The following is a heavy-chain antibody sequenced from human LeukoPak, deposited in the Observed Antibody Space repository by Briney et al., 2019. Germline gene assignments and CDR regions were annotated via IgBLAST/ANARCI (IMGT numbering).Heavy chain of an antibody. D-gene: IGHD6-19*01. Sequence: GGSLRLSCAASGFTFSSYGMHWVRQAPGKGLEWVAFIRYDGSNKYYADSVKGQFTISRDNSKNTLYLQMNSLRAEDTAVYYCARDARTIIAVAGTFDDWGQGTLVTVSS. CDR3: ARDARTIIAVAGTFDD. CDR2: IRYDGSNK. CDR1: GFTFSSYG. J-gene: IGHJ4*02. V-gene: IGHV3-30*02.